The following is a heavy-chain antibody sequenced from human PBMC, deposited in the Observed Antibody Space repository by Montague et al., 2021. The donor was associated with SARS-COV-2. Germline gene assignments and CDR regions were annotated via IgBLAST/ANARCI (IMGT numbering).Heavy chain of an antibody. J-gene: IGHJ6*03. D-gene: IGHD3-16*01. CDR3: AIGLVLGDVDAVMVYFFYYMDV. V-gene: IGHV4-34*01. CDR2: INHSGTA. Sequence: SETLSLTCAVYAGPFSVYYWSWLRQSPRSGLERIAEINHSGTANYNPSLKSRVSISVDTTKNQFSLKLCSVTAADTAVDYCAIGLVLGDVDAVMVYFFYYMDVWGQGTPVTVSS. CDR1: AGPFSVYY.